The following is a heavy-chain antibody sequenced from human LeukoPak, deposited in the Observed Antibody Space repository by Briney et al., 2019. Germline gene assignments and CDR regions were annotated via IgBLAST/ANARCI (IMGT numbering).Heavy chain of an antibody. D-gene: IGHD6-13*01. Sequence: SETLSLTCSDSGGSISSNSYYWGWIRQPPGKGLEWIGSIHYSGSTYYNPFLKSRVTISVDTSKNQFSLRLSSVTAADTAVFYCASSLGYSSSRRYWYFDLWGRGTLVTVSS. CDR2: IHYSGST. CDR3: ASSLGYSSSRRYWYFDL. CDR1: GGSISSNSYY. J-gene: IGHJ2*01. V-gene: IGHV4-39*01.